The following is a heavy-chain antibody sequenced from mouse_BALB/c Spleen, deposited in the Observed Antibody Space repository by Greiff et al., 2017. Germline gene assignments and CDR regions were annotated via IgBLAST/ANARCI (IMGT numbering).Heavy chain of an antibody. D-gene: IGHD2-1*01. CDR3: ARSGYGNSHSWFAY. CDR1: GYTFTSYW. V-gene: IGHV1-7*01. CDR2: INPSTGYT. Sequence: QVQLQQSGAELAKPGDSVKMSCKASGYTFTSYWMHWVKQRPGQGLEWIGYINPSTGYTEYNQKFKDKATLTADKSSSTAYMQLSSLTSEDSAVYYCARSGYGNSHSWFAYWGQVTLVTVSA. J-gene: IGHJ3*01.